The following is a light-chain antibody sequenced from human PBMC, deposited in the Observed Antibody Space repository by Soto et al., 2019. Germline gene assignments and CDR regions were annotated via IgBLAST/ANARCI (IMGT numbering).Light chain of an antibody. V-gene: IGLV2-11*01. Sequence: QSALTQPPSVSGSPGQSVTISCTGTSSDVGSYDYVSWYQQHPGTLPKPMIYNVNTRPSGVPDRFSASKSGTSASLAISGVRSEDGAFYYCATWSDSLKGWVFGGGTKLTVL. CDR3: ATWSDSLKGWV. CDR2: NVN. CDR1: SSDVGSYDY. J-gene: IGLJ3*02.